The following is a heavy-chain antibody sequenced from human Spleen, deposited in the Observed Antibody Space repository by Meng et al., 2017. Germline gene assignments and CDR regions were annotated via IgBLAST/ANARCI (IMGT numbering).Heavy chain of an antibody. V-gene: IGHV4-34*01. D-gene: IGHD3-3*01. J-gene: IGHJ4*02. CDR2: INHSGST. CDR3: ASRRFLEWLRFGY. CDR1: GGSFSGYY. Sequence: QVQLQQWGAGLLKPSETLSLTCAVYGGSFSGYYWSWIRQPPGKGLEWIGEINHSGSTNYNPSLKCRVTISVDTSKNQFSLKLSSVTAADTAVYYCASRRFLEWLRFGYWGQGTLVTVSS.